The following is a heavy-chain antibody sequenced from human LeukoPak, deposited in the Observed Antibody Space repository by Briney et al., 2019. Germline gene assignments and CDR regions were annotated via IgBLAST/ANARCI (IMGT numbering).Heavy chain of an antibody. CDR3: AREAVVDFSPFDY. V-gene: IGHV4-61*02. CDR1: GGSISSGTYY. CDR2: IHTDGTI. D-gene: IGHD3-9*01. Sequence: SETLSLTCTVSGGSISSGTYYWSWIRQPAGKGLEWIGRIHTDGTINYSPPLRSRVTISLDTSKNQVSLKLTSVTAADTAVYYCAREAVVDFSPFDYWGQGTLVTVSS. J-gene: IGHJ4*02.